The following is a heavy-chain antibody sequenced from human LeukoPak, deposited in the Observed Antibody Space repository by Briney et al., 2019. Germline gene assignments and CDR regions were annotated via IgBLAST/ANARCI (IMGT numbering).Heavy chain of an antibody. D-gene: IGHD6-19*01. CDR3: ARRIRAPYNSGWLNWFDP. V-gene: IGHV4-39*01. Sequence: SETLSLTCTVSGGSISSSSYYWGWIRQPPGKGLEWIGSIYYSGSTYYNPSLKSRVAISVDTSKNQFSLKLSSVTAADTAVYYCARRIRAPYNSGWLNWFDPWGQGTLVTVSS. CDR1: GGSISSSSYY. CDR2: IYYSGST. J-gene: IGHJ5*02.